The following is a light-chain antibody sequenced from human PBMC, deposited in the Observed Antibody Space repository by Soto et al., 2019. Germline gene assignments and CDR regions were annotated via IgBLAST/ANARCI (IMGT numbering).Light chain of an antibody. CDR2: AAS. CDR1: QGISTH. J-gene: IGKJ4*01. V-gene: IGKV1-39*01. Sequence: DIQMTQSPSSLSASVGDRVTITCRAGQGISTHLNGHQQKPGKAPKLLIYAASSLQSGVPSRFSGSGSETDFTLTISSLQPEDVATYYGQRTYNALFGGGTKVDIK. CDR3: QRTYNAL.